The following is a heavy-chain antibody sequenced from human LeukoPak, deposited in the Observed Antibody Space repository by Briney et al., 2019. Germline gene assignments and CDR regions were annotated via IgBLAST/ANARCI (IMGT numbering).Heavy chain of an antibody. CDR1: GFTFGSYA. J-gene: IGHJ4*02. D-gene: IGHD3-10*01. CDR3: AKDHVLWFGQEYYFDY. V-gene: IGHV3-23*01. CDR2: ISGSGGST. Sequence: PGGSLRLSCAASGFTFGSYAMSWVRQAPGKGLEWVSAISGSGGSTYYADSVKGRFTISRDNSKNTLYLQMNSLRAEDTAVYYCAKDHVLWFGQEYYFDYWGQGTLVTVSS.